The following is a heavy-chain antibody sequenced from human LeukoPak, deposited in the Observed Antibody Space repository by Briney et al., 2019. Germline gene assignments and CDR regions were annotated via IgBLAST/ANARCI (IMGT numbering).Heavy chain of an antibody. D-gene: IGHD1-26*01. CDR3: ARDSSDYYYYMDV. J-gene: IGHJ6*03. CDR1: GFTFSSYS. CDR2: ISGSSSYI. Sequence: GGSLRLSCAASGFTFSSYSMNWVRQAPGKGLEWVSSISGSSSYIYYADSVKGRFTISRDNAKNSPYLQMNSLRAEDTAVYYCARDSSDYYYYMDVWGKGTTVTVSS. V-gene: IGHV3-21*01.